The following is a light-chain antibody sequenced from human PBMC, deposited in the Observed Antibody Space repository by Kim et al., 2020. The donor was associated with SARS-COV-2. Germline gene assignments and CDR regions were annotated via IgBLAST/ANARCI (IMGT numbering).Light chain of an antibody. Sequence: VSPGERATRSCRASQSVSSNLAWYQQKPGQAPRLLIFSASTRATDIPARFSGSGYGTEFTLTITSLQSGDFAVYFCQQYDEWPHTFGHGTKVDIK. CDR3: QQYDEWPHT. J-gene: IGKJ2*01. CDR2: SAS. V-gene: IGKV3-15*01. CDR1: QSVSSN.